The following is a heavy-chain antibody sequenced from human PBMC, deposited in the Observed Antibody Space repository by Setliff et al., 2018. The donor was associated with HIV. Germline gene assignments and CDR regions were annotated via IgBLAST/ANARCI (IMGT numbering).Heavy chain of an antibody. D-gene: IGHD3-3*01. CDR1: GGSTSSGTYY. V-gene: IGHV4-61*09. J-gene: IGHJ4*02. CDR3: ARARDFSSGQDN. CDR2: IYASGRT. Sequence: SETLSLTCTVSGGSTSSGTYYWSWIRQPAGKGLEWLGHIYASGRTNYSPSLMSRITISVDTSRNQFSLKLSSVTAADTAIYYCARARDFSSGQDNWGQGTLVTVSS.